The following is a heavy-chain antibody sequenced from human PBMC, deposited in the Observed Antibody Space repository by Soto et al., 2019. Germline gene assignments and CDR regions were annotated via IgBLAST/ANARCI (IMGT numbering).Heavy chain of an antibody. D-gene: IGHD5-12*01. Sequence: QVQLVESGGGLVKPGGSLRLSCAASGFTFSDYYMSWIRQAPGKGLEWVSYISSSSSYTNYADSVKGRFTISRDNAKNSLYLQMNSLKAEYTALYYCSRTHHRSSGYDYVDYSGQGTLVTVSS. J-gene: IGHJ4*02. V-gene: IGHV3-11*05. CDR3: SRTHHRSSGYDYVDY. CDR1: GFTFSDYY. CDR2: ISSSSSYT.